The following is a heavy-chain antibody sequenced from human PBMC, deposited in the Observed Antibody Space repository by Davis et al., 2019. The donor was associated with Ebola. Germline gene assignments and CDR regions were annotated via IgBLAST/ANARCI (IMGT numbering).Heavy chain of an antibody. CDR1: GFTFSSHW. CDR2: IKQDGSEE. CDR3: AAGYRLDY. Sequence: PGGSLRLSCAASGFTFSSHWMNWVRQAPGKGLEWVANIKQDGSEEYYVDSVKGRFTISRDNAKNSLYLQVNSLRADDTAVYYCAAGYRLDYWGQGTLVTVSS. J-gene: IGHJ4*02. V-gene: IGHV3-7*03. D-gene: IGHD2-2*02.